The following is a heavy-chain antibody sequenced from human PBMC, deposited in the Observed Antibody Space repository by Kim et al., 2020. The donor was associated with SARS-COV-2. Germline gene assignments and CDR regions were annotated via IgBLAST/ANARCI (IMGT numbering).Heavy chain of an antibody. CDR2: IYYSGST. CDR3: ARHNPYSNPCYYYYYMDV. V-gene: IGHV4-39*01. D-gene: IGHD4-4*01. CDR1: GGSINSSSYY. Sequence: SETLSLTCTVSGGSINSSSYYWGWIRQPPGKGLEWIGSIYYSGSTYYNPSLKSLVTISVDTSKNQFSLKLSSVTAADTEVYYCARHNPYSNPCYYYYYMDVWGKGTPVTVSS. J-gene: IGHJ6*03.